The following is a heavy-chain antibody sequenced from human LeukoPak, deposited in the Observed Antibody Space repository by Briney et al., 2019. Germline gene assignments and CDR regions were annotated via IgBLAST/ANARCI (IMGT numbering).Heavy chain of an antibody. CDR2: INPKSGAT. CDR1: GYNFGDYY. J-gene: IGHJ5*01. Sequence: GASVKVSCKASGYNFGDYYMHWVRQAPGQGLEWMGWINPKSGATEYAVKFQARFTMTRDTSISTVYMELSRLRSDDTAVYYCARASGSYWWFDSWGQGTLVTVSS. D-gene: IGHD1-26*01. V-gene: IGHV1-2*02. CDR3: ARASGSYWWFDS.